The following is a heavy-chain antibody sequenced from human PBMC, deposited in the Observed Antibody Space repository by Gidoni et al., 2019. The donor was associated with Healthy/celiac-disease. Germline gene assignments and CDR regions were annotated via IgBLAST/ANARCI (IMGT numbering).Heavy chain of an antibody. V-gene: IGHV4-34*01. D-gene: IGHD6-6*01. CDR2: INHSGST. CDR1: GGSFSGYY. J-gene: IGHJ5*02. CDR3: ASVRRGARKVNWFDP. Sequence: QVQLQQWGAGLLKPSETLSLTCAVYGGSFSGYYWSWIRQPPGKGLEWIGEINHSGSTNYNPSRKSRVTISVDTAKNQCSLKLSSVTAADTAVYYCASVRRGARKVNWFDPWGQGTLVTVSS.